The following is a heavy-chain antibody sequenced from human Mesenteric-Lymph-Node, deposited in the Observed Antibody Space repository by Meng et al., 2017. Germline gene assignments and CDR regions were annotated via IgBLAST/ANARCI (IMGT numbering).Heavy chain of an antibody. J-gene: IGHJ4*02. CDR1: GGSFSGYY. CDR2: INHSGST. V-gene: IGHV4-34*01. CDR3: ARDREPYCSGGSCYEGHYFDY. D-gene: IGHD2-15*01. Sequence: SETLSLTCAVYGGSFSGYYWSWIRQPPGKGLEWIGEINHSGSTNYNPSLKSRVTISVDTSKNQFSLKLSSVTAADTAVYYCARDREPYCSGGSCYEGHYFDYWGQGTLVTVSS.